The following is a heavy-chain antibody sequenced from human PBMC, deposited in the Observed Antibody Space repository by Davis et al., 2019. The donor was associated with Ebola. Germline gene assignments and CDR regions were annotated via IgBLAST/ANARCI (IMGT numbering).Heavy chain of an antibody. CDR1: GYTFTGYY. V-gene: IGHV1-2*02. CDR2: INPNSGGT. D-gene: IGHD2-2*01. Sequence: ASVKVSCKASGYTFTGYYMHWVRQAPGQGLEWMGWINPNSGGTNYAQKFQGRVTMTRDTSISTAYMELSRLRSDDTAVDYCARMPAAANYYYYYMDVWGKGTTVTVSS. J-gene: IGHJ6*03. CDR3: ARMPAAANYYYYYMDV.